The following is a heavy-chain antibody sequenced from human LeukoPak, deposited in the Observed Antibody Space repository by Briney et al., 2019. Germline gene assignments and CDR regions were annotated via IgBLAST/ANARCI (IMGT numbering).Heavy chain of an antibody. D-gene: IGHD3-22*01. V-gene: IGHV3-21*01. CDR2: ISSSSSYI. Sequence: GGSLRLSCAASGFTFSSYSMNWVRQAPGKGLEWVSSISSSSSYIYYADSVKGRFTTSRDNAKNSLYLQMNSLRAEDTAVYYCARGTDSSGYYSIWGQGTLVTVSS. J-gene: IGHJ4*02. CDR1: GFTFSSYS. CDR3: ARGTDSSGYYSI.